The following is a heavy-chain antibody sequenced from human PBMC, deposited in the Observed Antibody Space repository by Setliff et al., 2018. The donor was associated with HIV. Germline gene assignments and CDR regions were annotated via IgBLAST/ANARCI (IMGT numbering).Heavy chain of an antibody. CDR2: IYHTGST. CDR3: ASFFVTTVTNQDY. Sequence: PSETLSLTCAVSPGSFTNTNWWSWVRQPPGKGLEWIGDIYHTGSTTYNPSLKSRVTISVDTSKNHLSLKLTSVTAADTGLYYCASFFVTTVTNQDYWGQGTPVTVSS. CDR1: PGSFTNTNW. D-gene: IGHD4-17*01. J-gene: IGHJ4*02. V-gene: IGHV4-4*02.